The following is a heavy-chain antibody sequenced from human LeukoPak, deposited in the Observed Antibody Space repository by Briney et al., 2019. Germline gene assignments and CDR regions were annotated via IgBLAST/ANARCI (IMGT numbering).Heavy chain of an antibody. J-gene: IGHJ4*02. D-gene: IGHD6-13*01. CDR3: AKAEFGRGIAAGDD. V-gene: IGHV3-23*01. Sequence: HPGGSLRLSCAASGFTFSSYAMSWVRQAPGKGLEWVSAISGSGGSTYYADSVKGRFTISRDNSKNTLYLQMNSLRAEDTAVYYCAKAEFGRGIAAGDDWGQGTLVTVSS. CDR1: GFTFSSYA. CDR2: ISGSGGST.